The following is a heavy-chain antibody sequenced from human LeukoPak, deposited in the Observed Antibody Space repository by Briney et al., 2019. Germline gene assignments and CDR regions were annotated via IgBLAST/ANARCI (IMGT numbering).Heavy chain of an antibody. CDR1: GFTFSSYS. J-gene: IGHJ6*02. CDR3: ASSPDHGMDV. CDR2: ISSSSSTI. Sequence: GGSLRLSCAASGFTFSSYSMNWVRQAPGKGLEWVSYISSSSSTIYYADSVKGRFTISRDNAKNSLYLQMNSLRAEDTAVYYCASSPDHGMDVWGQGTTVTVSS. V-gene: IGHV3-48*01.